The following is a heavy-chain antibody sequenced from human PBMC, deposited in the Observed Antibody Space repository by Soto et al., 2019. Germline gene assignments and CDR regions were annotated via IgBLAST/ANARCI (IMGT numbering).Heavy chain of an antibody. CDR1: GYTSTNYG. D-gene: IGHD3-22*01. CDR2: INAGSGNT. Sequence: ASVKVSCKASGYTSTNYGMHWVRQAPGQRLEWMGWINAGSGNTKYAQKFQGRITITRDTSASTAYMELRSLRSDDTAVYYCARDTPVDYYDSSGYLGSIGFDPWGQGTLVTVS. CDR3: ARDTPVDYYDSSGYLGSIGFDP. V-gene: IGHV1-3*01. J-gene: IGHJ5*02.